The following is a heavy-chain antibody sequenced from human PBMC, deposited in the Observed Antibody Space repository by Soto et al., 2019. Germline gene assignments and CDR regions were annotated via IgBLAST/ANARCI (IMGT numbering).Heavy chain of an antibody. J-gene: IGHJ6*02. Sequence: GGSLRLACAASGFMFNTYALSWVRQAPGRGPEWGSVISGSDGSTSYADSVKGRFTISRDNSRNTLYLQMNSLRPEDTAVYYCTRAHILCRGSYSTYDYCPLDVWGQGTTVTVSS. CDR1: GFMFNTYA. CDR2: ISGSDGST. V-gene: IGHV3-23*01. D-gene: IGHD1-26*01. CDR3: TRAHILCRGSYSTYDYCPLDV.